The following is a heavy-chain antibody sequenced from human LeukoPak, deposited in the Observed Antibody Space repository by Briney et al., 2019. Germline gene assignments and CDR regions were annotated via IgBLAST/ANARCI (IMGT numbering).Heavy chain of an antibody. CDR1: GFSFSDYW. CDR2: INTDGSTT. CDR3: ASLFGSGPNWFDP. D-gene: IGHD3-10*01. J-gene: IGHJ5*02. Sequence: GGSLRLSCAASGFSFSDYWMHWVRQPPGKGLLWVSLINTDGSTTIYADSVKGRFAISRDNAKNSLYLQMNSLRAEDTAVYYCASLFGSGPNWFDPWGQGTLVTVSS. V-gene: IGHV3-74*01.